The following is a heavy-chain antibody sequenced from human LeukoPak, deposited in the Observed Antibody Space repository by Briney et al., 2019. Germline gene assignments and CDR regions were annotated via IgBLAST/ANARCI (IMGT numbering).Heavy chain of an antibody. V-gene: IGHV1-18*01. Sequence: GASVKVSCKASGCSFSSYGITWVRQAPGQGLEWMGWISGYNGNTNYALKLRGRVTMTTDTSTSTAYMELRSLRSDDTAVYYCARDNYYGSGSFIRWFDPWGQGTLVTVSS. CDR3: ARDNYYGSGSFIRWFDP. CDR1: GCSFSSYG. D-gene: IGHD3-10*01. CDR2: ISGYNGNT. J-gene: IGHJ5*02.